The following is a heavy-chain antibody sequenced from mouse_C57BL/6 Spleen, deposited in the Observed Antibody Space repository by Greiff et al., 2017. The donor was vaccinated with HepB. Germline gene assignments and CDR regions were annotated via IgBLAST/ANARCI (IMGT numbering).Heavy chain of an antibody. CDR3: AIRANYYGRDYYAMDY. D-gene: IGHD2-1*01. J-gene: IGHJ4*01. CDR1: GYSFTSYY. Sequence: QVQLQQSGPELVKPGASVKISCKASGYSFTSYYIHWVKQRPGQGLEWIGWIYPGSGNTKYNEKFKGKATLTADTSSSTAYMQLSSLTSEDSAVYYCAIRANYYGRDYYAMDYWGQGTSVTVSS. V-gene: IGHV1-66*01. CDR2: IYPGSGNT.